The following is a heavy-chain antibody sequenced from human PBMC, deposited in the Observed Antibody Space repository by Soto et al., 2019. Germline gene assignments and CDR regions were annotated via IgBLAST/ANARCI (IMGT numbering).Heavy chain of an antibody. Sequence: EVQLLESGGGLVQPGGSLRLSCAASGFTFSSYAMSWVRQAPGKGLEWVSAISGSGGSTYYADTVKGRFTISSDNSKNTRYLQMNSLRAVDTAVYYCAKPTCSGGSCYYFDYWGQGTLVTVSS. J-gene: IGHJ4*02. D-gene: IGHD2-15*01. CDR1: GFTFSSYA. CDR3: AKPTCSGGSCYYFDY. CDR2: ISGSGGST. V-gene: IGHV3-23*01.